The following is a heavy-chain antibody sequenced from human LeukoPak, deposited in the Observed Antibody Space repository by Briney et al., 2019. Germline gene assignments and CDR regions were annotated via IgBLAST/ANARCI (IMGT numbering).Heavy chain of an antibody. CDR2: IKQDGSEK. D-gene: IGHD2-15*01. J-gene: IGHJ4*02. CDR3: ARVGCSGGSCFDY. V-gene: IGHV3-7*03. CDR1: GFTFSSYW. Sequence: PGGSLRPSCAASGFTFSSYWMSWVRQAPGKGLEWVANIKQDGSEKYYVDSVKGRFTISRDNAKNSLYLQMNSLRAEDTAVYYCARVGCSGGSCFDYWGQGTLVTVSS.